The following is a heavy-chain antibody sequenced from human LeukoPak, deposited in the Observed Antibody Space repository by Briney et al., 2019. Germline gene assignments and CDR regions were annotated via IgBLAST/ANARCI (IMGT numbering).Heavy chain of an antibody. CDR1: GYTFTSYE. CDR2: MNPNNGKT. V-gene: IGHV1-8*01. J-gene: IGHJ6*03. Sequence: ASVKVSCKASGYTFTSYEINWVRQATGQGLEWMGWMNPNNGKTGYAQKFQGRVSMTRDISTRTAYMELSSLRSEDTAVYYCARDRNYVRSGYYYYYMDVWGKGTTVTVSS. D-gene: IGHD1-14*01. CDR3: ARDRNYVRSGYYYYYMDV.